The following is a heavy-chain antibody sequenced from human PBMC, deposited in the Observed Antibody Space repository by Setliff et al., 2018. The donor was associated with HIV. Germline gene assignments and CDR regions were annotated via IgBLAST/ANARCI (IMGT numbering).Heavy chain of an antibody. D-gene: IGHD6-6*01. Sequence: SVKVSCKASRETISNFAISWVRQAPGQGLEWMGGFIPMFGITQYAPKFQGSVKITADESTSTVYMELNSLRSEDTAVYYCARQKASEYSSSFWFDPWGHGTLVTVSS. V-gene: IGHV1-69*13. CDR1: RETISNFA. J-gene: IGHJ5*02. CDR3: ARQKASEYSSSFWFDP. CDR2: FIPMFGIT.